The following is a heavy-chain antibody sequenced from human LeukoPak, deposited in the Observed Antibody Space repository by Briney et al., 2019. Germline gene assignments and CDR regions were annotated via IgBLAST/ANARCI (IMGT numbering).Heavy chain of an antibody. J-gene: IGHJ4*02. D-gene: IGHD3-10*01. CDR3: ARHKIWFGELLYFDY. Sequence: PSETLSLTCTVSGGSISSSSYYWGWIRQPPGEGLEWIGSIYYSGSTYYNPSLKSRVTISVDTSKNQFSLKLSSVTAADTAVYYCARHKIWFGELLYFDYWGQGTLVTVSS. V-gene: IGHV4-39*01. CDR2: IYYSGST. CDR1: GGSISSSSYY.